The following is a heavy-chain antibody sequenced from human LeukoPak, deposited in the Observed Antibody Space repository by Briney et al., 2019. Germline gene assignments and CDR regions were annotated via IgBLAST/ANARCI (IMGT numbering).Heavy chain of an antibody. J-gene: IGHJ4*02. V-gene: IGHV3-23*01. D-gene: IGHD3-9*01. CDR3: AKDPGILTGYYEGGY. CDR2: ISGSGGST. Sequence: GGSLRLSCAASGFTFSSYAMSWVRQAPGKGLEWVSAISGSGGSTYYADSVKGRFTISRDNSKNTLYLQMNSLRAEDTAVYYCAKDPGILTGYYEGGYWGQGTLVTVSS. CDR1: GFTFSSYA.